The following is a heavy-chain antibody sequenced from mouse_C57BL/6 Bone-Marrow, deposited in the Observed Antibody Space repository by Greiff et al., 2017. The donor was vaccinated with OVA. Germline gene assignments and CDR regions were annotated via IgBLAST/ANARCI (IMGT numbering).Heavy chain of an antibody. CDR1: GYTFTSYW. CDR3: ARYWDPSFDY. CDR2: IDPSDSYT. J-gene: IGHJ2*01. V-gene: IGHV1-50*01. Sequence: QVQLQQPGAELVKPGASVKLSCKASGYTFTSYWMQWVKQRPGQGLEWIGEIDPSDSYTNYNQKFKGKATLTVDTSSSTAYMQLSSLTSEDSAVYYCARYWDPSFDYWGQGTTLTVSS. D-gene: IGHD4-1*01.